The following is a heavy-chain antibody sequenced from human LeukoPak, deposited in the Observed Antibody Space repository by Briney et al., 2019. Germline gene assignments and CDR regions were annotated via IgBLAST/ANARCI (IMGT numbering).Heavy chain of an antibody. CDR3: ARAPLAGDYGDRREFWFDP. J-gene: IGHJ5*02. D-gene: IGHD4-17*01. V-gene: IGHV3-21*01. Sequence: GGSLRLSCAASGFTFSSYSMNWVRQAPGKGLEWVPSISSSSSYIYYADSVKGRFTISRDNAKNSLYLQMNSLRAEDTAVYYCARAPLAGDYGDRREFWFDPWGQGTLVTVSS. CDR1: GFTFSSYS. CDR2: ISSSSSYI.